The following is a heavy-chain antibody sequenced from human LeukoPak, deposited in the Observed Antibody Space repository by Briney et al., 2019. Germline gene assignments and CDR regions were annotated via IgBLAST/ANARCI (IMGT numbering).Heavy chain of an antibody. CDR2: IRYDGSNK. CDR3: AGGHVSSSLGSDY. D-gene: IGHD6-6*01. V-gene: IGHV3-30*02. Sequence: PGGSLRLSCAASGFTFSSYGMHWVRQAPGKGLEWVAFIRYDGSNKYYADSVKGRFTISRDNSKNTLYLQMNSLRAEDTAVYYCAGGHVSSSLGSDYWGRGTLVTVSS. J-gene: IGHJ2*01. CDR1: GFTFSSYG.